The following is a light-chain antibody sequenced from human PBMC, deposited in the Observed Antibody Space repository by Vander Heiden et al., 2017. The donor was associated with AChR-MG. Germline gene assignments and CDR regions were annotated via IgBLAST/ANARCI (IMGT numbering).Light chain of an antibody. V-gene: IGLV2-23*01. J-gene: IGLJ3*02. Sequence: SALTQPAPVSASPAQSTSISCTVTSSYVGDYNFVSWYQQPPGEAPKLIIYEGSKRPSGISNRFSGSKSGNTASLTISGLQAEDEADYYCASSAASSVFGGGTKLTVL. CDR1: SSYVGDYNF. CDR3: ASSAASSV. CDR2: EGS.